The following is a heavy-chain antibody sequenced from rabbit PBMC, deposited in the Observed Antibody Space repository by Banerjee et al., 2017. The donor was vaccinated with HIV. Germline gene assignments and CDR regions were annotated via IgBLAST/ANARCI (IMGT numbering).Heavy chain of an antibody. CDR1: GFSFSSSYW. CDR2: IDPVFGSI. V-gene: IGHV1S45*01. D-gene: IGHD4-1*01. CDR3: ARASSGWSPAWNL. J-gene: IGHJ4*01. Sequence: QEQLEESGGDLVKPEGSLTLTCTASGFSFSSSYWICWVRQAPGKGLEWIGYIDPVFGSIHYASWVNGRFTISSHNAQNTLYLQMTSLTAADTATYFCARASSGWSPAWNLWGPGTLVTVS.